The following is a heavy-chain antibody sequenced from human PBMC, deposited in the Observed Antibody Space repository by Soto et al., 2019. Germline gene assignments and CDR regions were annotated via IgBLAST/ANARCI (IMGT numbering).Heavy chain of an antibody. CDR2: INHSGST. CDR3: ARAGRGYSSSWFYLI. CDR1: GGSFSGYY. V-gene: IGHV4-34*01. D-gene: IGHD6-13*01. Sequence: QVQLQQWGAGLLKPSETLSLTCAVYGGSFSGYYWSWIRQPPGKGLEWIGEINHSGSTNYNPSLKSRVTISVHASKYQFSLKLSSVTAADTAVYYCARAGRGYSSSWFYLIWGQGSLGTVSS. J-gene: IGHJ4*02.